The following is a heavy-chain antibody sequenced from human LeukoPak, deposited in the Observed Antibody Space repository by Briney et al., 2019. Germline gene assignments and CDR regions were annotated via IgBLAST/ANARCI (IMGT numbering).Heavy chain of an antibody. V-gene: IGHV3-23*01. CDR3: ANIVVVPAAIRRYYYYYMDV. Sequence: GGSLRLSCAASGFTFSSYGMSWVRQAPGKGLEWVSAISGSGGSTYYADSVKGRFTISRDNSKNTLYLQMNSLRAEDTAVYYCANIVVVPAAIRRYYYYYMDVWGKGTTVTISS. J-gene: IGHJ6*03. D-gene: IGHD2-2*01. CDR1: GFTFSSYG. CDR2: ISGSGGST.